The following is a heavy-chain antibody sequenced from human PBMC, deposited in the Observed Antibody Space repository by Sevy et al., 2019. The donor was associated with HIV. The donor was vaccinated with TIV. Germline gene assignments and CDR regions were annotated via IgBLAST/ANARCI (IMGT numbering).Heavy chain of an antibody. CDR1: GFTFSSYA. J-gene: IGHJ6*02. CDR2: ISGSGGST. Sequence: GGSLRLSCAASGFTFSSYAMSWVRQAPGKGLEWVSAISGSGGSTYYADSVKGRFTISRDNSKNTLYLQMNSVRAEDTAVYYCAKEQGRYDSSGYYYYYGMDVWGQGTTVTVSS. D-gene: IGHD3-22*01. CDR3: AKEQGRYDSSGYYYYYGMDV. V-gene: IGHV3-23*01.